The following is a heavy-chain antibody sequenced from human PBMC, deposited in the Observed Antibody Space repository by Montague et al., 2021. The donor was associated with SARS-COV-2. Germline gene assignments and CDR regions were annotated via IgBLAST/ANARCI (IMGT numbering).Heavy chain of an antibody. CDR2: IYYRGST. CDR1: GGSISSSSYY. V-gene: IGHV4-39*01. D-gene: IGHD6-19*01. Sequence: SETLSLTCTVSGGSISSSSYYWAWIRQPPGKGLEWIGSIYYRGSTYYNPSLKSRVIISVDTSKNQLSLKLSSVTAADTAVYYCARAVYTGGWYGVNYFDYWGQGTLVTVSS. CDR3: ARAVYTGGWYGVNYFDY. J-gene: IGHJ4*02.